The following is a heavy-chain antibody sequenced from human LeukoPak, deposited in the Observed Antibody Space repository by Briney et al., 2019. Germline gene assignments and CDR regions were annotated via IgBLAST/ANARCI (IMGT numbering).Heavy chain of an antibody. D-gene: IGHD3-10*01. J-gene: IGHJ4*02. CDR3: AREWFGESVAFDY. CDR2: IIPILGIA. CDR1: GGTFSSYA. V-gene: IGHV1-69*04. Sequence: SVKVSCTASGGTFSSYAISWVRQAPGQGLEWMGRIIPILGIANYAQKFQGRVTITADKSTSTAYMELSSLRSEDTAVYYCAREWFGESVAFDYWGQGTLVTVSS.